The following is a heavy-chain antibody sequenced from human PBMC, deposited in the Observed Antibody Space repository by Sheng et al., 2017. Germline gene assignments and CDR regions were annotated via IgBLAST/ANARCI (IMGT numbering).Heavy chain of an antibody. J-gene: IGHJ6*02. CDR1: GFTLSSDY. CDR3: ARDPGNYNGMDV. Sequence: ESGGGLIQPGESLRLSCAASGFTLSSDYMTWVRQSPGKGLEWVSVIYSGGSTYYADSVKGRFTISRDISKNTLFLQMNSLRVEDTGVYYCARDPGNYNGMDVWGQGTTVTVSS. D-gene: IGHD1-7*01. V-gene: IGHV3-53*01. CDR2: IYSGGST.